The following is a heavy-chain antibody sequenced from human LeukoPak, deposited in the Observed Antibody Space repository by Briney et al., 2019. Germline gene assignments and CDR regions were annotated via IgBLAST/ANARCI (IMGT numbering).Heavy chain of an antibody. CDR3: ARTQQLVLRSPLDP. CDR1: GYTFTNYD. J-gene: IGHJ5*02. CDR2: MNPYSGNT. V-gene: IGHV1-8*03. Sequence: ASVKVSCKASGYTFTNYDIHWVRQATGQGLEWMGWMNPYSGNTGYAQNFQGRITITRNTPISTAYMELSSLRYEDTAVYYCARTQQLVLRSPLDPWGQGTLVTVSS. D-gene: IGHD6-13*01.